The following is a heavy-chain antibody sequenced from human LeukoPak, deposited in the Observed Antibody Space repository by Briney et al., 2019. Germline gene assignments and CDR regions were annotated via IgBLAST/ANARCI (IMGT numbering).Heavy chain of an antibody. D-gene: IGHD3-16*02. CDR3: AKDPPSDDYVWGSYRFHDY. CDR1: GFTFSSYG. V-gene: IGHV3-30*18. J-gene: IGHJ4*02. CDR2: ISYDGSNK. Sequence: GGSLRLSCAASGFTFSSYGMHWVRQAPGKGLEWVAVISYDGSNKYYADSVKGRFTISRDNSKNTLYLQMDSLRAEDTAVYYCAKDPPSDDYVWGSYRFHDYWGQGTLVTVSS.